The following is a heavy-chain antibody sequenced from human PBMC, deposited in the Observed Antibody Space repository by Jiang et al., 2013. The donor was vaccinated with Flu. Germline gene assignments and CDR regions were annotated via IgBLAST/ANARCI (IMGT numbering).Heavy chain of an antibody. CDR3: ARDPDTPMPIDF. D-gene: IGHD5-18*01. J-gene: IGHJ4*02. Sequence: AEVKKPGASVRVSCVASGFTFTDYFMHWVRQAPGQGLEWMGWIKLTSGETDYAQSFQDRVTLIRDTSISTAYMELSGLTSDDTAVYYCARDPDTPMPIDFWGQGTLVTVSS. V-gene: IGHV1-2*02. CDR1: GFTFTDYF. CDR2: IKLTSGET.